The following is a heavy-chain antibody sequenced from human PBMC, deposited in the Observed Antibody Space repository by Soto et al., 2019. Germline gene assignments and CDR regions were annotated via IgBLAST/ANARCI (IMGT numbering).Heavy chain of an antibody. CDR1: GFTISGKKY. D-gene: IGHD1-1*01. CDR3: ATWHEREHAYDV. J-gene: IGHJ3*01. CDR2: LYDLDGS. V-gene: IGHV3-53*01. Sequence: GGSLRLSCSSFGFTISGKKYVAWVRQAPGKGLEWVSALYDLDGSFYAASVKGRFTTSSDSSKTTVYLQMNDLRPDDTAVYYCATWHEREHAYDVWGQGTTVTVSS.